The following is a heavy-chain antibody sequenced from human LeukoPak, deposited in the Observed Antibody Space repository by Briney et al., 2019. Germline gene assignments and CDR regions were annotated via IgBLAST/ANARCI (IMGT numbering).Heavy chain of an antibody. Sequence: NTSETLSLTCAVYGGSFSGYYWSWIRQPPGKGLEWIGEINHSGSTDYNPSLKSRVTISVDTSKNQFSLKLSSVTAADTAVYYCARARSPPRVVWFGKYYFDYWGQGTLVTVSS. CDR1: GGSFSGYY. J-gene: IGHJ4*02. V-gene: IGHV4-34*01. CDR3: ARARSPPRVVWFGKYYFDY. D-gene: IGHD3-10*01. CDR2: INHSGST.